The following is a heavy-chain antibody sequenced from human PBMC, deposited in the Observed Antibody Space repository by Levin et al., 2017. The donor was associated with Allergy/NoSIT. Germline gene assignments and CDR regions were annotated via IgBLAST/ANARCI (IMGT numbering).Heavy chain of an antibody. CDR3: ARDNGGAAYYYYGMDV. D-gene: IGHD2-8*01. CDR1: GGTFSSYA. CDR2: IIPIFGTA. J-gene: IGHJ6*02. V-gene: IGHV1-69*06. Sequence: KISCKASGGTFSSYAISWVRQAPGQGLEWMGGIIPIFGTANYAQKFQGRVTITADKSTSTAYMELSSLRSEDTAVYYCARDNGGAAYYYYGMDVWGQGTTVTVSS.